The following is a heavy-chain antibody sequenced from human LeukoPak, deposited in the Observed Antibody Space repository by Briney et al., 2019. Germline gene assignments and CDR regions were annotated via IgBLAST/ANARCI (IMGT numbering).Heavy chain of an antibody. CDR3: ARDRGWDFLYDLTHYFDY. CDR2: ISAYNGNT. D-gene: IGHD1-26*01. V-gene: IGHV1-18*01. J-gene: IGHJ4*02. Sequence: ASVKVSCKASGYTFTSYGISWVRQAPGQGLEWMGWISAYNGNTNYAQKLQGRVTMTTDTSTSTAYMELRSLRSDDTAVYYCARDRGWDFLYDLTHYFDYRGQGTLVTVSS. CDR1: GYTFTSYG.